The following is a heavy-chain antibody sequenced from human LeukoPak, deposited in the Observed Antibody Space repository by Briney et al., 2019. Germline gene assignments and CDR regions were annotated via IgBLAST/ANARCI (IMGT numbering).Heavy chain of an antibody. CDR2: IYWDDDK. V-gene: IGHV2-5*02. CDR3: AHSLGYYYDSSGYYFDY. CDR1: GFSLSTGGVG. Sequence: SGPTLVNPTQTLTLTCTFSGFSLSTGGVGVGWIRQPPGKALEWLALIYWDDDKRYSPSLKSRLTIAKDTSKNQVVLTMTNMDPVDTATYYCAHSLGYYYDSSGYYFDYWGQGTLVTVSS. D-gene: IGHD3-22*01. J-gene: IGHJ4*02.